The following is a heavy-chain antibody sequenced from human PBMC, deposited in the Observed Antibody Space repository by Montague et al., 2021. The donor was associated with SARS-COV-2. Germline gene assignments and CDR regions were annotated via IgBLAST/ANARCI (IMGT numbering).Heavy chain of an antibody. CDR1: GGSFSTYS. J-gene: IGHJ6*03. CDR2: IHHGGSA. Sequence: SETLSLTCAVHGGSFSTYSWNWIRQPPGKGLEWIGEIHHGGSANYNPSLKSRVTISADTSKNQFSLKLTSVAAADTAVYYCARLGDEVVLSPILGFGLDYSEYYMDVWGKGTTVTVSS. CDR3: ARLGDEVVLSPILGFGLDYSEYYMDV. V-gene: IGHV4-34*01. D-gene: IGHD2-15*01.